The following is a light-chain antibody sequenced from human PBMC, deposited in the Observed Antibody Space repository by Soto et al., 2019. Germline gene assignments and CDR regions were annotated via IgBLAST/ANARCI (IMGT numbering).Light chain of an antibody. CDR3: SSYTSSSTQV. Sequence: QSVLTQPASVSGSPGQSITISCPGPSSDVGGFHYVSWYQQHPGKAPKLIIYAVSNRPSGVSNRFSGSKSGNTASLTISGLQAEDEADYYCSSYTSSSTQVFGTGTKLTVL. CDR2: AVS. J-gene: IGLJ1*01. V-gene: IGLV2-14*01. CDR1: SSDVGGFHY.